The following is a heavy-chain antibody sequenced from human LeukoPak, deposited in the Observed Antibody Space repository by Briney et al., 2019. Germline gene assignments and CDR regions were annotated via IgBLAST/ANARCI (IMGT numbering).Heavy chain of an antibody. V-gene: IGHV3-74*03. CDR2: ISPDGSTT. CDR1: GFTFSRYW. CDR3: AKGPDTAMDPAYFDY. Sequence: GGSLRLSCAASGFTFSRYWMHWVRQAPGKGLMWVSRISPDGSTTLYADSVKGRFTISRDNAKNTLYLQMNSLRAEDTAVYYCAKGPDTAMDPAYFDYWGQGTLVTVSS. J-gene: IGHJ4*02. D-gene: IGHD5-18*01.